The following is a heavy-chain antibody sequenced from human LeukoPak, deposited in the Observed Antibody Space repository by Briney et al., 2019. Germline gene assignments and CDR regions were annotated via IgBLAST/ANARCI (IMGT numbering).Heavy chain of an antibody. V-gene: IGHV3-23*01. CDR1: GFTFSSYA. CDR3: ARGPYYGSGSYSLSYYYYGMDV. J-gene: IGHJ6*02. CDR2: ISGSGGST. Sequence: QSGGSLRLSCAASGFTFSSYAMSWVRQAPGKGLEWVSAISGSGGSTYYADSVKGRFTISRDNSKNTLYLQMNSLRTEDTAVYYCARGPYYGSGSYSLSYYYYGMDVWGQGTTVTVSS. D-gene: IGHD3-10*01.